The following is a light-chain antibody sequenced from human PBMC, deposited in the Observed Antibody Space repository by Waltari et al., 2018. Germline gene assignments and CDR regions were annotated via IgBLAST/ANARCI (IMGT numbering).Light chain of an antibody. J-gene: IGLJ1*01. Sequence: QSALTQPASVSGSPGQSITISCSGTYSHVVPYYFFSLYQQHPGKAPHLLIYEGSHRPPGISNRFSASKSGNTASLTISGLQAEDEADYYCSSYTTSSAPGVFGTGTRVTVL. V-gene: IGLV2-14*01. CDR2: EGS. CDR1: YSHVVPYYF. CDR3: SSYTTSSAPGV.